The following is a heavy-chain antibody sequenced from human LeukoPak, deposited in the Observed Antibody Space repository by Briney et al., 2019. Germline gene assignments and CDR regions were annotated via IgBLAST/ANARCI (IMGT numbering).Heavy chain of an antibody. Sequence: PGGSLRLSCAVSGFTFSSYSMNWVRQAPGKGLEGVSYTSGGSSIIKYADSVKGRFTISRDNAQNSLYLQMNSLRAEDTAVYYCARDYDHSFDYWGQGILVTVSS. CDR3: ARDYDHSFDY. J-gene: IGHJ4*02. CDR2: TSGGSSII. V-gene: IGHV3-48*01. CDR1: GFTFSSYS. D-gene: IGHD5-12*01.